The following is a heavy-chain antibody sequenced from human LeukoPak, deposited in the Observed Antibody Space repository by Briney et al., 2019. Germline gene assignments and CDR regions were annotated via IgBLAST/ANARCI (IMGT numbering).Heavy chain of an antibody. CDR3: AGDVGRLVIVGATGHFDY. J-gene: IGHJ4*02. D-gene: IGHD1-26*01. Sequence: EASVKVSCKASGYTFTAYYMHWVRQAPGQGLEWMGWINPNSGGTNYAQKFQGRVTMTRDTPISTAYMELSRLRSDDTAVYYCAGDVGRLVIVGATGHFDYWGQGTLVTVSS. CDR2: INPNSGGT. V-gene: IGHV1-2*02. CDR1: GYTFTAYY.